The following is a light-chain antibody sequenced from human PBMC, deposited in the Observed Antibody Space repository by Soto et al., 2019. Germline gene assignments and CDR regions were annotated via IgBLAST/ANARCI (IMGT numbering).Light chain of an antibody. CDR1: SGHSTYA. CDR3: QTWDPGLWV. J-gene: IGLJ3*02. CDR2: LNSDGSH. V-gene: IGLV4-69*01. Sequence: QAVVTQSPSASASLGASVKLTCTLSSGHSTYAIAWHQQQPEKGPRYLMKLNSDGSHSKGDGIPDRFSGSSSGAERFLTISSLQSEDEADYYCQTWDPGLWVFGGGTKVTVL.